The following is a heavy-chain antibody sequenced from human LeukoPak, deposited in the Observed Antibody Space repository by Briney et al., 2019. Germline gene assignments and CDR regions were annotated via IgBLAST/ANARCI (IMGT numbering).Heavy chain of an antibody. J-gene: IGHJ4*02. CDR3: ARDTDTVTTILDY. CDR1: GFTFSSYA. V-gene: IGHV3-74*01. CDR2: INSDGSST. D-gene: IGHD4-17*01. Sequence: QAGGSLRLSCAASGFTFSSYAMSWVRQAPGKGLVWVSRINSDGSSTSYADSVKGRFTISRDNAKNTLYLQMNSLRAEDTAVYYCARDTDTVTTILDYWGQGTLVTVSS.